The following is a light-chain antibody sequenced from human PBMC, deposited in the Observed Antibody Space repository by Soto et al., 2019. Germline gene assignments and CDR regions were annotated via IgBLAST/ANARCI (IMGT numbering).Light chain of an antibody. V-gene: IGKV1-5*03. CDR1: QSISNL. CDR2: KAS. CDR3: QQYNSYPLT. J-gene: IGKJ5*01. Sequence: DIRMTQSPSTLSASVGDRVTITCRASQSISNLLAWYQQKPGRAPTLLIYKASTLESGVPSRFSGSGSGTEFNLTISSLQPDDSATYYCQQYNSYPLTFGQGTRLEIK.